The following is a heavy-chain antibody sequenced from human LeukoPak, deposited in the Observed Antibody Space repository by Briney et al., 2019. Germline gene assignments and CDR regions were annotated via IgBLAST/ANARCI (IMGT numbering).Heavy chain of an antibody. J-gene: IGHJ3*02. CDR1: GGSISSSSYY. D-gene: IGHD3-22*01. CDR3: SRDNRDDYYDSSGYFGAFDI. CDR2: IYYSGST. Sequence: SETQSLTCTVSGGSISSSSYYWGWIRQPPGKGLEWIGSIYYSGSTYYNPSLKSRVTISVDTSKNQFSLKLSSVTAADTAVYYCSRDNRDDYYDSSGYFGAFDIWGQGTMVTVSS. V-gene: IGHV4-39*02.